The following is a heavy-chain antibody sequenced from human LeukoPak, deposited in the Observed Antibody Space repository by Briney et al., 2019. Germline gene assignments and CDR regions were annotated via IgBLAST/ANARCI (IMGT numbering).Heavy chain of an antibody. Sequence: GGSLRLSCAASGFTFTSYSMNWGREAPGEGLGWVLYISSSSSTIYYAGSVKCRFTISRDNAKNSLYLQMNSLRDEDTAVYYCARELGFFDYWGQGTLVTVSS. CDR3: ARELGFFDY. J-gene: IGHJ4*02. V-gene: IGHV3-48*02. CDR2: ISSSSSTI. D-gene: IGHD7-27*01. CDR1: GFTFTSYS.